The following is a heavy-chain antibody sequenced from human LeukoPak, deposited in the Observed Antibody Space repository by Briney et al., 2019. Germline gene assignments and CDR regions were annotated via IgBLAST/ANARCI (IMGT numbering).Heavy chain of an antibody. Sequence: TGGSLRLSRAASGFTFSSYWMHWVRQAPGKGLVWVSRINSDGRSTTYADSVKGRFTISRDNAKNTLYLQMNSLRADDTAVYYCAKVTAVASTGALDYWGQGTLVTVSS. J-gene: IGHJ4*02. CDR3: AKVTAVASTGALDY. CDR1: GFTFSSYW. CDR2: INSDGRST. V-gene: IGHV3-74*01. D-gene: IGHD6-19*01.